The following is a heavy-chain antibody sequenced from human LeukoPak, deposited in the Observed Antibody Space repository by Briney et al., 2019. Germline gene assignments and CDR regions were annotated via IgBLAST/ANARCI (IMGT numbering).Heavy chain of an antibody. CDR3: AKDRGYDYPFRYFDY. CDR1: GFTFRSYA. D-gene: IGHD3-16*01. J-gene: IGHJ4*02. Sequence: GSLRLSCAASGFTFRSYAMTWVRQASGKGLDWVSSVSGSGSTTYFADSVKGRFTISRDNSKNTLYLQMNSLRDDDTAVYFCAKDRGYDYPFRYFDYWGQGTLVTVSS. CDR2: VSGSGSTT. V-gene: IGHV3-23*01.